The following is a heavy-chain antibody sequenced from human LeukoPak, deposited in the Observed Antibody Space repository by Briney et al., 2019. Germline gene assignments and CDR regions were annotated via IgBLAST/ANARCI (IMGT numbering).Heavy chain of an antibody. J-gene: IGHJ4*02. CDR1: GYSISSGYY. D-gene: IGHD6-13*01. CDR2: IYRSGST. Sequence: PSETLSLTCTVSGYSISSGYYWGWIRPPPGKGLEWIGSIYRSGSTYYNPSLKSRVTISVDTSKNQFSLKLSSVTAADTAVYYCARRLAGTEDYWGQGTLATVSS. CDR3: ARRLAGTEDY. V-gene: IGHV4-38-2*02.